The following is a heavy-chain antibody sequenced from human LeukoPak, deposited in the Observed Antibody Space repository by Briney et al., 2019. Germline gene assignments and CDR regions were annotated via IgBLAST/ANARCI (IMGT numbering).Heavy chain of an antibody. CDR3: ARSIYTTSSHPYFFDY. V-gene: IGHV4-59*01. D-gene: IGHD6-6*01. CDR1: GDSFRSYY. Sequence: SETLSLTYTVSGDSFRSYYWSWIRQPPGKGLEWIGYIQYSGSTNYNPSLKSRVTISVDTSKNQFSLKLTSVTAADTAVYYCARSIYTTSSHPYFFDYWGQGTLVTVSS. CDR2: IQYSGST. J-gene: IGHJ4*02.